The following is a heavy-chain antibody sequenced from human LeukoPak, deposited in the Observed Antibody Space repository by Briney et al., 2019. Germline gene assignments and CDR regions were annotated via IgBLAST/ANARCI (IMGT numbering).Heavy chain of an antibody. J-gene: IGHJ4*02. Sequence: SVKVSCKASGGTFSSYAISWVRQAPGQGLEWMGGIIPMFGTGNYAQKFQGRVSITTDESTNTAYMELSSLRSEDTAVYYCARGGDSPSGTSGWYYCVYWGQGTLVTVSS. D-gene: IGHD6-19*01. CDR1: GGTFSSYA. V-gene: IGHV1-69*05. CDR3: ARGGDSPSGTSGWYYCVY. CDR2: IIPMFGTG.